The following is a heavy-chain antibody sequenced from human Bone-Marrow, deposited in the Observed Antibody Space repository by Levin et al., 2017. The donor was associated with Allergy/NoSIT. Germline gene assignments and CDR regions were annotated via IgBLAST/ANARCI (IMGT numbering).Heavy chain of an antibody. V-gene: IGHV3-23*01. CDR3: AGTAYCSGGSCSSGDTGYFDL. CDR1: GFTFNSYA. Sequence: LSLTCAASGFTFNSYAMSWVRQAPGKGLEWVSSISGSGDSTYYADSVKGRFTISRDNSKSTLYLQMNNLRVEDAAIYFCAGTAYCSGGSCSSGDTGYFDLWGRGTLLSVSS. D-gene: IGHD2-15*01. CDR2: ISGSGDST. J-gene: IGHJ2*01.